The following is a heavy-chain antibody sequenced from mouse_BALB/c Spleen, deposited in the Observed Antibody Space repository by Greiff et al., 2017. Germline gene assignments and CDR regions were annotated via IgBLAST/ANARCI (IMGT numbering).Heavy chain of an antibody. Sequence: VQLQQSGAELARPGASVKMSCKASGYTFTSYTMHWVKQRPGQGLEWIGYINPSSGYTNYNQKFKDKATLTADKSSSTAYMQLSSLTSEDSAVYYCARRPYYEDAMDYWGQGTSVTVSS. CDR2: INPSSGYT. V-gene: IGHV1-4*01. D-gene: IGHD2-10*01. CDR1: GYTFTSYT. CDR3: ARRPYYEDAMDY. J-gene: IGHJ4*01.